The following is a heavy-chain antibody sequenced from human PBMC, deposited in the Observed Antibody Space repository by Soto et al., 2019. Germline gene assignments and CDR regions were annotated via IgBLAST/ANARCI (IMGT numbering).Heavy chain of an antibody. J-gene: IGHJ6*03. CDR1: GYTFTGYY. Sequence: ASVKVSCKASGYTFTGYYMHWVRQAPGQGLEWMGWINPNSGGTNYAQKFQGWVTMTRDTSISTAYMELSRLRSDDTAVYYCARDLAGTKGGPTYYYYMDVWGKGTTVTV. CDR3: ARDLAGTKGGPTYYYYMDV. CDR2: INPNSGGT. D-gene: IGHD1-26*01. V-gene: IGHV1-2*04.